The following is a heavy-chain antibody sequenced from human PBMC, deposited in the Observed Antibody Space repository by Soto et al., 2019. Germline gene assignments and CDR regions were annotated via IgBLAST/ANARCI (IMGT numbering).Heavy chain of an antibody. CDR2: IIPMFGSA. V-gene: IGHV1-69*13. D-gene: IGHD2-2*01. J-gene: IGHJ6*02. CDR1: GGTFSSNA. Sequence: GASVEVSCKASGGTFSSNAISWVRQAPGQGLEWMGGIIPMFGSATYAQKFRGRVTITADESTSTAYMDLSSLRSEDSADYYCARGTRDCSTTSCYSTQGYYRHDMDVWGPGTTVTVSS. CDR3: ARGTRDCSTTSCYSTQGYYRHDMDV.